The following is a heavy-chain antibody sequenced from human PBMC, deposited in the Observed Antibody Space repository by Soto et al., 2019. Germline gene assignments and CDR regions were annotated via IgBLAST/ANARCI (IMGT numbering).Heavy chain of an antibody. D-gene: IGHD3-3*01. CDR2: ISSSSSYV. CDR3: ARDPVLRFLEWLPPYFDY. V-gene: IGHV3-21*01. Sequence: GGSLRLSCAASGFTFSSYSMNWVRQAPGKGLEWVSSISSSSSYVYYADSVKGRFTISRDNAKNSLYLQMNSLRAEDTAVYYCARDPVLRFLEWLPPYFDYWGQGTLVTVSS. J-gene: IGHJ4*02. CDR1: GFTFSSYS.